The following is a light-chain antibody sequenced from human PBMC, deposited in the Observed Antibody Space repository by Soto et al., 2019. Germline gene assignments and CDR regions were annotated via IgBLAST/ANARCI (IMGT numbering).Light chain of an antibody. J-gene: IGKJ1*01. Sequence: DLQMTQSPSTLSANVRDRVTITCRASQSISNWLAWYQQKPGKAPKLLIYDASSLESGVPSRFSGSGSGTEFTLTITSLQPDDFATYYCQQYNSFSWTFGQGTKVDI. CDR2: DAS. CDR3: QQYNSFSWT. V-gene: IGKV1-5*01. CDR1: QSISNW.